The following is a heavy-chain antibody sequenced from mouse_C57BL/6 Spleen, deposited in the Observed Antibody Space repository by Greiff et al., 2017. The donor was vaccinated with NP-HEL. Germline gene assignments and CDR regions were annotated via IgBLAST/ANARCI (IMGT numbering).Heavy chain of an antibody. D-gene: IGHD2-4*01. V-gene: IGHV1-55*01. CDR1: GYTFTSYW. Sequence: QVQLQQPGAELVKPGASVQMSCKASGYTFTSYWITWVKQRPGQGLEWIGDIYPGSGSTNYNEKFKSKATLTVDTSSSTAYMQLSSLTSEDSAVYYCAERVYDYDEDYAMDYWGQGTSGTVSS. J-gene: IGHJ4*01. CDR2: IYPGSGST. CDR3: AERVYDYDEDYAMDY.